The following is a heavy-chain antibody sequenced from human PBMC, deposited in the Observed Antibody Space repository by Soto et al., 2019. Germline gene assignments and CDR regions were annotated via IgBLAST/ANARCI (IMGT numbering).Heavy chain of an antibody. CDR1: GFTFRSYG. CDR3: AKDQGDSSGYSNWFDP. Sequence: QVQLVESGGGVVQPGRSLRLSCAVSGFTFRSYGMHWVRQAPGKGLEWVAVISFDGSNEYYADSVKGRFTISRDNSKNPLYLQMNSVRTEDTAVYYCAKDQGDSSGYSNWFDPWGQGTLVTVSS. D-gene: IGHD3-22*01. V-gene: IGHV3-30*18. J-gene: IGHJ5*02. CDR2: ISFDGSNE.